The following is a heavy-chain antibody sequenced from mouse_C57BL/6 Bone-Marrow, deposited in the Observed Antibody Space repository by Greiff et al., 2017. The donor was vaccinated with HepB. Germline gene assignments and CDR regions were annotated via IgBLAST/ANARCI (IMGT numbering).Heavy chain of an antibody. CDR2: INPGSGGT. J-gene: IGHJ3*01. D-gene: IGHD1-1*01. CDR1: GYAFTNYL. V-gene: IGHV1-54*01. CDR3: ARYGSRGFAD. Sequence: VQLQQSGAELVRPGTSVKVSCKASGYAFTNYLIEWVKQRPGQGLEWIGVINPGSGGTNYNEKFKGKATLTADKSSSTAYMQLSSLTSEDSAVYFCARYGSRGFADWGQGTLVTVSA.